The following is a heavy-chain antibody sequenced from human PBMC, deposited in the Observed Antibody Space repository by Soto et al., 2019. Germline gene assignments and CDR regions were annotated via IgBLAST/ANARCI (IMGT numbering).Heavy chain of an antibody. J-gene: IGHJ4*02. CDR2: ISTYNGNT. Sequence: VRQAPGQGLEWMGWISTYNGNTNYAQQLQGRVTITTDTSTSTAYMELRSLRSDDTAVYDCARVPPGVINDYWGEGTLVTVS. D-gene: IGHD3-10*01. CDR3: ARVPPGVINDY. V-gene: IGHV1-18*01.